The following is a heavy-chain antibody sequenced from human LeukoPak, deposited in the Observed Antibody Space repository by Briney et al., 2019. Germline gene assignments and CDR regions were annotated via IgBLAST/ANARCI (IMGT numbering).Heavy chain of an antibody. Sequence: ASVKVSCKASGYTFTGYYMHWVRQAPGQGLEWMGWISAYNGNTNYAQKLQGRVTMTTDTSTSTAYMELRSLRSDDTAVYYCARVGSSWYGDYWGQGTLVTVSS. V-gene: IGHV1-18*04. J-gene: IGHJ4*02. D-gene: IGHD6-13*01. CDR1: GYTFTGYY. CDR3: ARVGSSWYGDY. CDR2: ISAYNGNT.